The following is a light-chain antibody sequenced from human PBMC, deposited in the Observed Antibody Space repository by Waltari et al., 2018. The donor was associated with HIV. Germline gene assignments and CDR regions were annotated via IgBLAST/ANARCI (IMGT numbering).Light chain of an antibody. J-gene: IGKJ2*02. CDR1: QSVLYNSNNKNY. CDR3: QRYFTTPWT. Sequence: DIVMSQSPDSLAVSLGERATINCKSSQSVLYNSNNKNYLAWYQQKPGQPPHLLIYWASTRESGVPGRFSGSGSGTDFTLTISSLQAEDVAVYYCQRYFTTPWTFGQGTKLEIK. V-gene: IGKV4-1*01. CDR2: WAS.